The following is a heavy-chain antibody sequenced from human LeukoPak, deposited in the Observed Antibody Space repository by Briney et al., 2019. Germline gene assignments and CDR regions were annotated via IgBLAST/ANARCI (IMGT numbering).Heavy chain of an antibody. CDR1: GFTFRSYA. D-gene: IGHD2-2*01. Sequence: GGSLRLSCAASGFTFRSYAMNWVRQAPEKGLEWVSAISADGDSTYYADSVKGRFTISGDNSKNTLYLQMSSLRPGDTAVYYCAKRRYCTSSTCHDFDYWGQGTLVTVSS. J-gene: IGHJ4*02. CDR2: ISADGDST. V-gene: IGHV3-23*01. CDR3: AKRRYCTSSTCHDFDY.